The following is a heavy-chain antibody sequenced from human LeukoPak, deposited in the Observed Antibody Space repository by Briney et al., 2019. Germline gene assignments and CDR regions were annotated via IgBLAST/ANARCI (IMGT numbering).Heavy chain of an antibody. CDR3: ARVPGEIPAGDY. J-gene: IGHJ4*02. D-gene: IGHD6-13*01. CDR1: AFTLSNFW. V-gene: IGHV3-7*01. CDR2: INPVGRQH. Sequence: PRASMRLSCAVDAFTLSNFWISWVSQAPGKGLEWEANINPVGRQHSYVDSMKGRFTISRDNAKNPLYLQMNSLRAEDTAVYYCARVPGEIPAGDYWGQGTLVTVSS.